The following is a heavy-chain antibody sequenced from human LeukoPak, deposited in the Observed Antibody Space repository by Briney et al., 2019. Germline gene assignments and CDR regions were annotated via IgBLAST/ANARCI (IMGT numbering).Heavy chain of an antibody. CDR3: ARVLAVAGTGDAFDI. J-gene: IGHJ3*02. CDR1: GGTFSSYA. Sequence: ASVKVSCKASGGTFSSYAISWVRQAPGQGLEWMGGIIPIFGTANYAQKFQGRVTMTRDTSTSTVYMELSSLRSEDTAVYYCARVLAVAGTGDAFDIWGQGTMVTVSP. V-gene: IGHV1-69*05. CDR2: IIPIFGTA. D-gene: IGHD6-19*01.